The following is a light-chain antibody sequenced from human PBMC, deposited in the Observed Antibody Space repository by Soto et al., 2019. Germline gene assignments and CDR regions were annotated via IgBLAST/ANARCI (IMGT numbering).Light chain of an antibody. J-gene: IGKJ1*01. CDR1: QSISSY. Sequence: IQVNPSSTSLSASVGDRVTITCRASQSISSYLNWYQQKPGKAPKLLIYAASSLQSGVPSRFSGSGSGTDFTLTISSLQPEDFATYYCQQSYSTPWTFGQGTKVDI. V-gene: IGKV1-39*01. CDR3: QQSYSTPWT. CDR2: AAS.